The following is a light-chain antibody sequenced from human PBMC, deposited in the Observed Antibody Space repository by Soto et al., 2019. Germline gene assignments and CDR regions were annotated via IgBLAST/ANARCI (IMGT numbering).Light chain of an antibody. J-gene: IGKJ2*01. CDR2: AAS. V-gene: IGKV1-39*01. Sequence: DIQMTQSPSSLSASVGDTVTFTCRASQSISNDLYWYQQKPGKAPKLLIYAASTLQGGVPSRFSGSVSGTDFNLTISSLKHEDCETYYCQQSYSTPPYTVCPGTRLEIK. CDR1: QSISND. CDR3: QQSYSTPPYT.